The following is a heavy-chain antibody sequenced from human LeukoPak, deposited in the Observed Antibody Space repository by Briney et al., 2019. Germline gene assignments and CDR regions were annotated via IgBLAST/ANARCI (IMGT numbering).Heavy chain of an antibody. Sequence: GASVKVSCKASGYTFTSYAMHWVRQAPGQRLEWMGWINAGNGNTKYSQKFQGRVTITRDTSASTAYMELSSLRSEDTAAYYCARILLSGWYYFDYWGQGTLVTVSS. CDR1: GYTFTSYA. CDR2: INAGNGNT. V-gene: IGHV1-3*01. D-gene: IGHD6-19*01. CDR3: ARILLSGWYYFDY. J-gene: IGHJ4*02.